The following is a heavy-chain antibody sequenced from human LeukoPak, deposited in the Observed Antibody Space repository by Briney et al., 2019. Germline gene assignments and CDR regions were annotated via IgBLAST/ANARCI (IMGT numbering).Heavy chain of an antibody. J-gene: IGHJ4*02. CDR3: ARAWEGY. V-gene: IGHV3-9*01. CDR2: ISWNSGSI. D-gene: IGHD1-26*01. Sequence: GRSLRLSCAASGFTFDDYAMHWVRQAPGKGLEWVSGISWNSGSIGYADSVKGRFTISRDNAKNSLYLQMNSLRAEDTAVYYCARAWEGYWGQGTLVTVSS. CDR1: GFTFDDYA.